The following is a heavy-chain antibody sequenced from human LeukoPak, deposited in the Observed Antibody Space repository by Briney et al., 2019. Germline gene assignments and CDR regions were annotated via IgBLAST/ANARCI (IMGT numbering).Heavy chain of an antibody. CDR2: INHDGTDK. Sequence: GSLRLSCAASGFTSTSYWMTWVRQAPGKGLHWVANINHDGTDKDYADSVKGRFTISRDNAKRSVFLQMNSLRAEDTGLYYCAREDWGPRFDPRGQGTLVTVSS. J-gene: IGHJ5*02. CDR1: GFTSTSYW. CDR3: AREDWGPRFDP. D-gene: IGHD7-27*01. V-gene: IGHV3-7*05.